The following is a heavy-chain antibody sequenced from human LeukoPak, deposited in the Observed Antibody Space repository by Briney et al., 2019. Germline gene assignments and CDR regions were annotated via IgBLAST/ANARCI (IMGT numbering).Heavy chain of an antibody. Sequence: PSETLSLTCAVSGVSISSGGYSWGWIRQPPGKGLEWLGYIYNSGSTYYNPSLKSRVTISVDRSKNQFSLKLSSVSAADTAVYYCARRDCSGGSCDTDDAFDIWGQGTMVTVSS. V-gene: IGHV4-30-2*01. CDR3: ARRDCSGGSCDTDDAFDI. J-gene: IGHJ3*02. CDR1: GVSISSGGYS. D-gene: IGHD2-15*01. CDR2: IYNSGST.